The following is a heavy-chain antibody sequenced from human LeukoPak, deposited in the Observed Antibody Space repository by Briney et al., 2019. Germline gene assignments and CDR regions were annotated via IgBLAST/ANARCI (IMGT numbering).Heavy chain of an antibody. CDR3: AKRDPYGSGSYSFDY. CDR2: INTDGSNT. D-gene: IGHD3-10*01. J-gene: IGHJ4*02. Sequence: PGGSLRLSCAASGFTFSNSWMHWVRQAPGKGLVWVARINTDGSNTRYAGSVQGRFTISRDNAKNTLYLQMNGLRAEDTALYYCAKRDPYGSGSYSFDYWGQGTLVTVSS. CDR1: GFTFSNSW. V-gene: IGHV3-74*01.